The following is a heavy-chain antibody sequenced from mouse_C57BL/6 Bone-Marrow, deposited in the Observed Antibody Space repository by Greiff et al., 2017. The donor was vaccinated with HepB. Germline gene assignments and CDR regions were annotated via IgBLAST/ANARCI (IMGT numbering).Heavy chain of an antibody. Sequence: VQLVESGAELVRPGTSVKMSCKASGYTFTNYWIGWAKQRPGHGLEWIGDIYPGGGYTNYNEKFKGKATLTADKSSSTAYMQFSSLTSEDSAIYYCARKGIYGSSYDYWGQGTLVTVSA. V-gene: IGHV1-63*01. D-gene: IGHD1-1*01. CDR1: GYTFTNYW. J-gene: IGHJ3*01. CDR2: IYPGGGYT. CDR3: ARKGIYGSSYDY.